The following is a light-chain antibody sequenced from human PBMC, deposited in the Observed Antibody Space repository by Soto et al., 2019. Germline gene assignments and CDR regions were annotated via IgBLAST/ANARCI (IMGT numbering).Light chain of an antibody. CDR2: KAS. Sequence: DIQITQSPSTLSASVADRVTITCRASQSISSWLAWYQQKPGKAPKLLIYKASSLESGVPSRFSGSGSGTEFTLTISSLQPDDFATYYCQQYNSYSKTFGQGTKVDI. CDR3: QQYNSYSKT. V-gene: IGKV1-5*03. J-gene: IGKJ1*01. CDR1: QSISSW.